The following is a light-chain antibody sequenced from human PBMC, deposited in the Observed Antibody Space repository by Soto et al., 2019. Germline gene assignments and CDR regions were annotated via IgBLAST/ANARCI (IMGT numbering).Light chain of an antibody. CDR1: QSVSSY. V-gene: IGKV3-11*01. CDR2: DAS. J-gene: IGKJ3*01. CDR3: QQRSNWPPRFT. Sequence: EIVLTQSPATPSLSPGERATLSCRPSQSVSSYLAWYQQKPGQAPRLLIYDASNRATGIPARFSGSGSGTDFTLTISSLEPEDFAVYYCQQRSNWPPRFTFGPGTKVDIK.